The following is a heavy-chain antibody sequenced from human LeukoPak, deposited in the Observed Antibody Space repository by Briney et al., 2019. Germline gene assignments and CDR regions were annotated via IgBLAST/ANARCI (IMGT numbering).Heavy chain of an antibody. CDR3: ARGFLYYFDY. Sequence: PSETLSLTCTVSGGSISSSSYYWGWIRQPPGKGLEWIGSIYYTGRTYYNASLKSRVTISVDTSKNQFSLKLSSVTAADTAVYYCARGFLYYFDYWGQGTLVTVSS. CDR2: IYYTGRT. V-gene: IGHV4-39*07. J-gene: IGHJ4*02. D-gene: IGHD3-10*01. CDR1: GGSISSSSYY.